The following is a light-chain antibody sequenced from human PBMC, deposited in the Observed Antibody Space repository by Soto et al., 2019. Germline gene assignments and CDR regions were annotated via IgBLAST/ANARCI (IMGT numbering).Light chain of an antibody. Sequence: QSALTQPASVSGSPGQSITISCTGTSSDVGDYNYVSWYQQHPGKAPKLVISEVSNRPSGVSNRFSGSKSGNTASLTISGLQGEDEADYYCSSYTSSTTLIFGTGTKLTVL. CDR1: SSDVGDYNY. CDR3: SSYTSSTTLI. V-gene: IGLV2-14*01. CDR2: EVS. J-gene: IGLJ1*01.